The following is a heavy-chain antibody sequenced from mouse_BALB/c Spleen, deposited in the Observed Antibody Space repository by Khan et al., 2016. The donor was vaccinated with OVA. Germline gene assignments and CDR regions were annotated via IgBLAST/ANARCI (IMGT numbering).Heavy chain of an antibody. CDR2: TNPTNGRT. J-gene: IGHJ2*01. Sequence: QVQLQQPGAELVKAGASVKMSCKASGYTFTSYWMHWVKPRLGQGLEWFAETNPTNGRTYYNEKFKRKATLTVEKSSCTAYLLPSGPTFEDSEFYYGARMKKIVATIYDYWGQGTTLTVSS. CDR1: GYTFTSYW. CDR3: ARMKKIVATIYDY. V-gene: IGHV1S81*02. D-gene: IGHD1-1*01.